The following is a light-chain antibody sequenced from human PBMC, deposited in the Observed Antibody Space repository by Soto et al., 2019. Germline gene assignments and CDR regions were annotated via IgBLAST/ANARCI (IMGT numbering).Light chain of an antibody. CDR2: RNN. J-gene: IGLJ2*01. CDR3: EAWDDSLSGVV. Sequence: QSVLTQPPSASGTPGQRVTISCSGSSSNIGSNYVYWFQQVPGTAPKLLIYRNNRRPSGVPDRFSGSKSGTSASLAISGLRSEDEGDYYCEAWDDSLSGVVFGGGTKLTVL. V-gene: IGLV1-47*01. CDR1: SSNIGSNY.